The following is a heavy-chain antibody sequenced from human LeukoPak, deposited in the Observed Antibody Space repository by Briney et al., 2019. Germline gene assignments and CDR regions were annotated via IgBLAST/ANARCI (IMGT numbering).Heavy chain of an antibody. CDR3: ARVPSIAAVGIRLDY. D-gene: IGHD6-13*01. V-gene: IGHV3-30*03. Sequence: PGGSLRLSCVASGFTFSNYGMHWVRQAPGKGLDWVAVISYDGRHKYYADSVKGRFTISRDNSKNTLYLQMNSLRAEDTAMYYCARVPSIAAVGIRLDYWGQGTLVTVSS. CDR1: GFTFSNYG. J-gene: IGHJ4*02. CDR2: ISYDGRHK.